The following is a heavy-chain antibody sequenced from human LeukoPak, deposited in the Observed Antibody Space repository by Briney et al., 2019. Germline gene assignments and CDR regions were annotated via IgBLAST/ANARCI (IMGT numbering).Heavy chain of an antibody. V-gene: IGHV3-49*03. CDR3: TRVGFGPIQPGDY. J-gene: IGHJ4*02. D-gene: IGHD3-10*01. CDR1: GFTFGDYA. CDR2: IRSKAYGGTT. Sequence: GGSLRLSCTASGFTFGDYAMSWFRPAPGKGLEWVGFIRSKAYGGTTEYAASVKGRFTISRDDSKSIAYLQMNSLKTEDTAVYYCTRVGFGPIQPGDYWGQGTLVTVSS.